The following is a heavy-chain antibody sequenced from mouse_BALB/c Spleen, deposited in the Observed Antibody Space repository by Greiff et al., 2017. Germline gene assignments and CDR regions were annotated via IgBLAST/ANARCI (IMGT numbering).Heavy chain of an antibody. V-gene: IGHV1S81*02. D-gene: IGHD2-4*01. Sequence: QVQLKESGAELVKPGASVKLSCKASGYTFTSYYMYWVKQRPGQGLEWIGEINPSNGGTNFNEKFKSKATLTVDKSSSTAYMQLSSLTSEDSAVYYCTRYDYDVGFAYWGQGTLVTVSA. CDR3: TRYDYDVGFAY. J-gene: IGHJ3*01. CDR1: GYTFTSYY. CDR2: INPSNGGT.